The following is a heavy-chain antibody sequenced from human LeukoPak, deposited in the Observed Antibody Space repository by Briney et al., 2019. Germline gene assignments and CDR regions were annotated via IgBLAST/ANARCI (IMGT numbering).Heavy chain of an antibody. Sequence: SETLSLTCTVSGGSISSGDYYWSWIRQPPGKGLEWIGYIYYSGSTYYNPSLKGRVTISVDTSKNQFSLKLSPVTAADTAVYYCAREGAAYCGGDCYDWGQGTLVTVSS. V-gene: IGHV4-30-4*01. CDR3: AREGAAYCGGDCYD. J-gene: IGHJ4*02. CDR1: GGSISSGDYY. D-gene: IGHD2-21*02. CDR2: IYYSGST.